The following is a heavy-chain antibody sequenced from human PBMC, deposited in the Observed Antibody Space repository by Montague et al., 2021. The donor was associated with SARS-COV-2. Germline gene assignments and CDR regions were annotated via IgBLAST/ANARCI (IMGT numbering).Heavy chain of an antibody. Sequence: SETLSLTCAVHGTSFSGYYWHWIRQPPGKGLEWIGEINHGGSTKYSPSLKSRLTISADTSKNQFSLKLTSVAAADTAVYYCARLGDGVVPSPILGVGPYYSYYYMDFWGKGTTVSVSS. CDR1: GTSFSGYY. CDR2: INHGGST. CDR3: ARLGDGVVPSPILGVGPYYSYYYMDF. D-gene: IGHD3-10*01. V-gene: IGHV4-34*01. J-gene: IGHJ6*03.